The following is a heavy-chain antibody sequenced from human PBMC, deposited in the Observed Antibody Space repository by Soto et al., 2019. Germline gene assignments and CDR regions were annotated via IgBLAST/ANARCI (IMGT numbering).Heavy chain of an antibody. CDR1: GFTFNNYG. V-gene: IGHV3-30*18. J-gene: IGHJ6*02. Sequence: GGSLRLSCAASGFTFNNYGMHWVRQAPGKGLEWVAVISYDGGNKYHADSMKGRFTISRDNSKNTLYLQMNSLRPEDTAVYYCVKAVGYCSSSSCRDYYYYYGMDVWGQGTTVTVSS. CDR3: VKAVGYCSSSSCRDYYYYYGMDV. D-gene: IGHD2-2*01. CDR2: ISYDGGNK.